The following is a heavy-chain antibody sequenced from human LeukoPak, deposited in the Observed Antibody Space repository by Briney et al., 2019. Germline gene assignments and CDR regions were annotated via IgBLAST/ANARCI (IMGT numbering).Heavy chain of an antibody. CDR1: GGSFSGYY. CDR2: INHSGST. V-gene: IGHV4-34*01. D-gene: IGHD3-3*01. J-gene: IGHJ4*02. CDR3: ARGIKRYTIFGVVSLVRYFDY. Sequence: SETLSLTCAVYGGSFSGYYWSWIRQPPGKGLEWIGEINHSGSTNYNPSLKSRVTISVDTSKNQFSLKLSSVTAADTAAYYCARGIKRYTIFGVVSLVRYFDYWGQGTLVTVSS.